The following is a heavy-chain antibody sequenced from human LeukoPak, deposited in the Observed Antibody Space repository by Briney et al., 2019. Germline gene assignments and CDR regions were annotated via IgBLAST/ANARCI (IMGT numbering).Heavy chain of an antibody. CDR1: GGSFNDYF. V-gene: IGHV4-34*01. CDR2: INHGGST. Sequence: SETLSLTCAVYGGSFNDYFWSWIRQTPAKGLEWIGEINHGGSTKYNPSLESRVTLSVDTSKNQFSLKLTSVTAADTAVYHCARGHPRTGTREFDSWGQGTLVTVSS. CDR3: ARGHPRTGTREFDS. J-gene: IGHJ4*02. D-gene: IGHD1-7*01.